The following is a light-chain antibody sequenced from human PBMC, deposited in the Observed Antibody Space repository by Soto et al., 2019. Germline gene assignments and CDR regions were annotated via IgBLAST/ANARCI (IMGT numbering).Light chain of an antibody. CDR1: SSNIGNNY. V-gene: IGLV1-51*01. Sequence: QAVVTQSPSVSAAPGQKVTISCSGSSSNIGNNYVSWYQQLPGTAPKLLIYDNNKRPSGIPDRFSGSKSGTSVTLDITGLQTGDEADYYCATWDGSLPGEVFGGGTKRTVL. CDR3: ATWDGSLPGEV. CDR2: DNN. J-gene: IGLJ2*01.